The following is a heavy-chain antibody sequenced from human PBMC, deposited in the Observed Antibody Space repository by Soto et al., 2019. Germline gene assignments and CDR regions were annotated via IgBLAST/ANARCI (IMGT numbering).Heavy chain of an antibody. D-gene: IGHD3-3*01. J-gene: IGHJ5*02. CDR1: GGSVNGYY. CDR3: ATRITVFGLLIPPFDP. V-gene: IGHV4-34*10. Sequence: PSETLSLTCAVYGGSVNGYYWNWIRPPPWKGLEWIGEINHTGGTHYNPSLKSRITMSVDTSKNQFSLRLSSVTAADTAIYYCATRITVFGLLIPPFDPWGQGTQVTVSS. CDR2: INHTGGT.